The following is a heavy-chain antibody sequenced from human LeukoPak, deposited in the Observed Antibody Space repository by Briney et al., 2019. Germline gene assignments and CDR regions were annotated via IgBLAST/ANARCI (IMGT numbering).Heavy chain of an antibody. CDR2: INHSGST. J-gene: IGHJ6*03. CDR1: GGSFSGYY. CDR3: ARRRTSWFGTLTAGSYMDV. D-gene: IGHD3-10*01. Sequence: NPSETLSLTCAVYGGSFSGYYWSWIRQPPGKGLEWIGEINHSGSTNYNPSLKSRVTISVDTSKNQFSLKLSSVTAADTAVYYCARRRTSWFGTLTAGSYMDVWGKGTTVTISS. V-gene: IGHV4-34*01.